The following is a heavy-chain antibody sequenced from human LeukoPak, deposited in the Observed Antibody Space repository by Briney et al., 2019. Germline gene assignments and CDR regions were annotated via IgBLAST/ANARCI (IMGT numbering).Heavy chain of an antibody. CDR3: ATSQLGYCSGGSCYWVY. CDR1: GYTFTGYY. D-gene: IGHD2-15*01. V-gene: IGHV1-18*04. Sequence: ASVKVSCKASGYTFTGYYMHWVRQAPGQGLEWMGWISAYNGNTNYAQKLQGRVTMTTDTSTSTAYMELRSLRSDDTAVYYCATSQLGYCSGGSCYWVYWGQGTLVTVSS. J-gene: IGHJ4*02. CDR2: ISAYNGNT.